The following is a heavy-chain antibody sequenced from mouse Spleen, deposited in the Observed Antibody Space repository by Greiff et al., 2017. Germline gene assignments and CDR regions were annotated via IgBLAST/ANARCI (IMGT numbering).Heavy chain of an antibody. D-gene: IGHD1-1*01. J-gene: IGHJ3*01. Sequence: VKLQESGPGLGAPSQWVAITCTVSGFSLTSYGVDWVRQSPGKGLEWLGVIWGGGSTNYNSALKSRLGISKDNSKSQVFLKMNSMQTTDTAMYPCASNYYYDGSYGFAYWGQGTLVTVSA. CDR3: ASNYYYDGSYGFAY. V-gene: IGHV2-6*01. CDR2: IWGGGST. CDR1: GFSLTSYG.